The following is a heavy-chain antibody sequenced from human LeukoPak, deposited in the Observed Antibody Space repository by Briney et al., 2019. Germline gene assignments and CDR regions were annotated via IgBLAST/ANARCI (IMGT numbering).Heavy chain of an antibody. CDR3: AKGSFALGSGCSD. D-gene: IGHD3-10*01. CDR2: IWYDGSNK. J-gene: IGHJ4*02. Sequence: GRSLRLSCAASGFTFRNFAMHCVRRSQGRGLEWVSVIWYDGSNKYYADSVKGRFTISRDNSENTLYLQMNGLRVEDTAVYYCAKGSFALGSGCSDWGQGTLVTVSS. CDR1: GFTFRNFA. V-gene: IGHV3-33*03.